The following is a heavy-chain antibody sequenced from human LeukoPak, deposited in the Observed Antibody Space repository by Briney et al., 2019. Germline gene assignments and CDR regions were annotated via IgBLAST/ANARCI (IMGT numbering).Heavy chain of an antibody. V-gene: IGHV1-2*02. Sequence: ASVKVSCKASGYTFTGYYMHWVRQAPGQGLEWMGWINPNSGGTNYAQKFQGRVTMTRDTSISTAYMELSRLRSDDTAVYYCARDSYSSGAHYNWFDPWGQGTPVTVSS. CDR1: GYTFTGYY. CDR2: INPNSGGT. J-gene: IGHJ5*02. CDR3: ARDSYSSGAHYNWFDP. D-gene: IGHD6-19*01.